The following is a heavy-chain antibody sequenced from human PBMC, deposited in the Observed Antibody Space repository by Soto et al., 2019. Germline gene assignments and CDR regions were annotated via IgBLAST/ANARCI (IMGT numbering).Heavy chain of an antibody. J-gene: IGHJ6*02. V-gene: IGHV1-69*13. CDR3: ARGGGGYSSSWSYYYYGMDV. D-gene: IGHD6-13*01. CDR2: IIPIFGTA. CDR1: GGTFSSYA. Sequence: SVKVSCKASGGTFSSYAISWVRQAPGQGLEWMGGIIPIFGTANYAQKFQGRVTITADESTSTAYMELSSLRSEDTAVYYCARGGGGYSSSWSYYYYGMDVWGQGTTVTVSS.